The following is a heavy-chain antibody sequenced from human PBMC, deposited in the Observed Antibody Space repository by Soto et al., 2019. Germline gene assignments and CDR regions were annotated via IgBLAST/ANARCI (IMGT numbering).Heavy chain of an antibody. D-gene: IGHD6-13*01. CDR1: GYTFTGYY. CDR2: INPNSGGT. CDR3: ARDQRAAGTRFYGMDV. J-gene: IGHJ6*02. V-gene: IGHV1-2*04. Sequence: QVQLVQSGAEVKKPGASVKVSCKASGYTFTGYYMHWVRQAPGQGLEWMGWINPNSGGTNYAQKFQGWVTMTRDTSISTAYMELSRLRSDDTAVYYCARDQRAAGTRFYGMDVWGQGTTVTVSS.